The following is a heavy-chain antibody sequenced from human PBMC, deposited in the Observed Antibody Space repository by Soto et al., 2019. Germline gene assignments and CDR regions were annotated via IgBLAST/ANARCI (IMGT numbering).Heavy chain of an antibody. V-gene: IGHV3-21*01. CDR1: GFTFSSYS. Sequence: GGSLRLSCAASGFTFSSYSMNWVRQAPGKGLEWVSSISSSSSYIYHADSVKGRFTISRDNAKNSLYLQMNSLRAEDTAVYYCARIQVGYDAFDMWGQGTMVSVSS. CDR3: ARIQVGYDAFDM. D-gene: IGHD2-15*01. J-gene: IGHJ3*02. CDR2: ISSSSSYI.